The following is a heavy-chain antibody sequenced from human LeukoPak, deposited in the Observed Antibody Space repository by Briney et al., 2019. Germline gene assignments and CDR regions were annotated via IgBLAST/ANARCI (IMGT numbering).Heavy chain of an antibody. V-gene: IGHV3-53*01. CDR3: ARADYYDSSGHAFDI. Sequence: GGSLRLSCAASGFTVSSNYMSWVRQAPGKGLEWVSVIYSGGSTYYADSVKGRFTISRDNSKNTLYLQMNSLRAEDTAVYYCARADYYDSSGHAFDIWGQGTMVTVSS. CDR2: IYSGGST. J-gene: IGHJ3*02. CDR1: GFTVSSNY. D-gene: IGHD3-22*01.